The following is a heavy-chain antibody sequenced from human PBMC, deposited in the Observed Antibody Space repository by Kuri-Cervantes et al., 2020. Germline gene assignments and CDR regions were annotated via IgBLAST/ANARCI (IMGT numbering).Heavy chain of an antibody. CDR1: GFTLSSYW. Sequence: GESLKISCAASGFTLSSYWVHWVRQAPGKGLVWVSRSNSDGSRISFADSVKGRFTISRDSAKNTLYLQMNSLRAEDTAVYYCARSDWFDPWGQGTLVTVSS. V-gene: IGHV3-74*01. J-gene: IGHJ5*02. CDR2: SNSDGSRI. CDR3: ARSDWFDP.